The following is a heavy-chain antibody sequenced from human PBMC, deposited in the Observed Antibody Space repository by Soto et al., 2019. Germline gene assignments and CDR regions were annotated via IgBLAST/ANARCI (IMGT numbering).Heavy chain of an antibody. V-gene: IGHV1-3*01. CDR2: INAGNGNT. Sequence: ASVKVSCKASGYTFTSYAMHWVRQAPGQRLEWMGWINAGNGNTKYSQKFQGRVTITKNTSASTAYMELSSLRSEDTAVYYCARGPLRHWFDRWGQGTLVPSPQ. CDR3: ARGPLRHWFDR. CDR1: GYTFTSYA. D-gene: IGHD5-12*01. J-gene: IGHJ5*02.